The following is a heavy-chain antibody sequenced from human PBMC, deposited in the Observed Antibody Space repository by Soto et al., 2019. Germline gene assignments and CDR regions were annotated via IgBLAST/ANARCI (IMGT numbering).Heavy chain of an antibody. CDR1: GYTFNRHY. Sequence: QVQLVQSGAEVRKPGAAAKVSCKASGYTFNRHYIQWVRQAPGQGLEWMGMIDPSGGDTNYAKKFQGRVTLTSDTSTSTVYMELSSLRSEDTAVYYFARRRGVGLTRSSFDYWGPGTLVIVSS. J-gene: IGHJ4*02. D-gene: IGHD1-26*01. V-gene: IGHV1-46*02. CDR3: ARRRGVGLTRSSFDY. CDR2: IDPSGGDT.